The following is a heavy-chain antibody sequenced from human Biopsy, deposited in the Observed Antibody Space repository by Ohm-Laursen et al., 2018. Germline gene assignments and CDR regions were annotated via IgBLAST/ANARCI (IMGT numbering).Heavy chain of an antibody. V-gene: IGHV1-2*02. CDR3: ARASAYGVFDI. J-gene: IGHJ3*02. Sequence: ASVKVSCKASGYTFTGYSCHWVRQAPGQRLEWVGWIDPNRGRANYAQKFQGRITMTTDTSIITAYLEVSSLTSDDAAVYFCARASAYGVFDIWGQGTTVTVSS. CDR1: GYTFTGYS. D-gene: IGHD4/OR15-4a*01. CDR2: IDPNRGRA.